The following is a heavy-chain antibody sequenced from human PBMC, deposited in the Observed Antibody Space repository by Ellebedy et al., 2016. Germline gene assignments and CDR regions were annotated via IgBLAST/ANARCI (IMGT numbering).Heavy chain of an antibody. J-gene: IGHJ4*02. D-gene: IGHD3-16*01. CDR3: ARSASHDQTYYFDY. V-gene: IGHV3-20*04. CDR2: ISWNADSA. CDR1: GFNFDGYG. Sequence: GESLKISXEASGFNFDGYGMAWVRQAPGKGLEWVSGISWNADSAGYAGSVKGRFTIFRDNAQKSLYLQMNSLRTEDTALYYCARSASHDQTYYFDYWGQGALVTVSS.